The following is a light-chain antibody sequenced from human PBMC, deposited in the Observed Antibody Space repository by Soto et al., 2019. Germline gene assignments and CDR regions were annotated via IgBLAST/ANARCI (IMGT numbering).Light chain of an antibody. CDR2: GAS. V-gene: IGKV3-20*01. CDR3: QHYGSAPRA. CDR1: QGFDSTY. Sequence: EIVLTQSPGTLSLSPGERATLSCRASQGFDSTYLAWYQQKPGQAPRLLIYGASSRATGIPDRFSGSASGTDFTLTISRLETEDFAVYYCQHYGSAPRAFGQGTKVEIK. J-gene: IGKJ1*01.